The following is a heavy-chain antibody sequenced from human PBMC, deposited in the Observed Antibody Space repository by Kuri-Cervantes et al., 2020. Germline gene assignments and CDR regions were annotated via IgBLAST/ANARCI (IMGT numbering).Heavy chain of an antibody. CDR3: VREYCSSSSCTFDY. J-gene: IGHJ4*02. CDR2: ISNSSSTI. Sequence: GGSLRLSCAASGFSFSSYGMSWVRQAPGKGLEWVSYISNSSSTIYYADSVKGRFTISRDNAKNTLYLQMNSLRVEDTAMYYCVREYCSSSSCTFDYWGQGTLVTVSS. V-gene: IGHV3-48*01. CDR1: GFSFSSYG. D-gene: IGHD2-2*01.